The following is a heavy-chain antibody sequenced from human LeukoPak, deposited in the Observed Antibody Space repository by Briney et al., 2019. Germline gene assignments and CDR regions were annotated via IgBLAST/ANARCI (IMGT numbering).Heavy chain of an antibody. D-gene: IGHD3-10*01. CDR3: ARWRRQYGSGNDPGDYYYYYMDV. CDR2: IYYSGST. J-gene: IGHJ6*03. CDR1: GGSISGSSYY. Sequence: HSETLSLTCTVSGGSISGSSYYWGWIRQPPGKGLEWIGSIYYSGSTYYNPSLKSRVTISVDTSKNQFSLKLSSVTAADTAVYYCARWRRQYGSGNDPGDYYYYYMDVWGKGTTVTISS. V-gene: IGHV4-39*01.